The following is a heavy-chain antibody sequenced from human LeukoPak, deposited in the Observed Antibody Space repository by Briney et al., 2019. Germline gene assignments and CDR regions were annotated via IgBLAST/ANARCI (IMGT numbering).Heavy chain of an antibody. V-gene: IGHV1-69*06. CDR3: ARSEKAYSSGWYSYYYYYMDV. D-gene: IGHD6-19*01. CDR1: GGTFSSYA. CDR2: IIPIFGTA. Sequence: GASVKVSCKASGGTFSSYAISWVRQAPGQGLEWMGGIIPIFGTANYAQKFQGRVTITADKSTSTAYMELSSLRSEDTAVYYCARSEKAYSSGWYSYYYYYMDVWGKGTTVTVSS. J-gene: IGHJ6*03.